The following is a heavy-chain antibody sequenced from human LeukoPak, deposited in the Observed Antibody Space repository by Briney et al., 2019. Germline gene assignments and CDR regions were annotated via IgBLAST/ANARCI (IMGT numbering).Heavy chain of an antibody. V-gene: IGHV4-39*07. D-gene: IGHD3-9*01. CDR1: GGSISSSSYY. CDR3: AGGDSSYDILTGYYNVKPVGY. Sequence: SETLSLTCTVSGGSISSSSYYWGWIRQPPGKGLEWIGSIYYSGSTYYNPSLKSRVTISVDTSKNQFSLKLSSVTAADTAVYYCAGGDSSYDILTGYYNVKPVGYWGQGTLVTVSS. CDR2: IYYSGST. J-gene: IGHJ4*02.